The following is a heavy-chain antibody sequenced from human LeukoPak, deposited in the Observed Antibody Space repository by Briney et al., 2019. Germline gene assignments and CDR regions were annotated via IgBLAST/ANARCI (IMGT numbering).Heavy chain of an antibody. CDR3: ARGPNGNYVGAFDFQR. V-gene: IGHV3-23*01. D-gene: IGHD4-17*01. CDR1: GFTFSNYA. Sequence: GGSLRLSCVASGFTFSNYALTWVRQAPGRGLEWVSSISGISTYYADSVKGRFSISRDNYKNTLYLQMSSLRAEDTAVYYCARGPNGNYVGAFDFQRWGQGTLVTVSS. J-gene: IGHJ1*01. CDR2: ISGIST.